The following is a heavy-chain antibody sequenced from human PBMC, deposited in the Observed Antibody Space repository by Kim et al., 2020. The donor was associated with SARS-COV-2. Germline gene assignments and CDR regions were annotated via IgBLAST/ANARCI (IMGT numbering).Heavy chain of an antibody. CDR3: ARVGYYDSSGYYYYFDY. Sequence: SETLSLTCTVSGGSISSYYWSWIRQPPGKGLEWIGYIYYSGSTNYNPSLKSRVTISVDTSKNQFSLKLSSVTAADTAVYYCARVGYYDSSGYYYYFDYWGQGTLVTVSS. J-gene: IGHJ4*02. CDR1: GGSISSYY. CDR2: IYYSGST. V-gene: IGHV4-59*01. D-gene: IGHD3-22*01.